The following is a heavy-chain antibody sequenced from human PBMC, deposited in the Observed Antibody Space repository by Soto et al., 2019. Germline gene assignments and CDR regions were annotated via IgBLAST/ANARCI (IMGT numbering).Heavy chain of an antibody. CDR3: ARVVANYYYYYYMDV. CDR2: MNPNSGNT. V-gene: IGHV1-8*01. CDR1: GYTFTSYD. Sequence: GASVKVSCKASGYTFTSYDINWVRQATGQGLEWMGWMNPNSGNTGYAQKFQGRVTMTRNTSISTAYMELSSLRSEDTAVYHCARVVANYYYYYYMDVWGKGTTVTVSS. D-gene: IGHD5-12*01. J-gene: IGHJ6*03.